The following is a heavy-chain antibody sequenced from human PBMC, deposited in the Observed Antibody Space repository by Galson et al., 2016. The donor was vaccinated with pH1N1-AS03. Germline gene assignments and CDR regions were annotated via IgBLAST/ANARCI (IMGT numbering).Heavy chain of an antibody. Sequence: SLRLSCAASGFTFRNYAMHWLRQAPRKGLEWVVVISSDGTKKEDADSVKGRFTITRDSSKNTLYLQMNSLRLEDTAVYYCARAEESSWHVFDDWGQGTLVTVSS. V-gene: IGHV3-30*04. CDR2: ISSDGTKK. D-gene: IGHD6-13*01. J-gene: IGHJ4*02. CDR3: ARAEESSWHVFDD. CDR1: GFTFRNYA.